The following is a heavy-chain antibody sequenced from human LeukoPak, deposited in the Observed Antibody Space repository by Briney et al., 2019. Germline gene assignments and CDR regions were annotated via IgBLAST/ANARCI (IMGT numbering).Heavy chain of an antibody. D-gene: IGHD4-23*01. CDR3: ARDPVETMVVTPEGDY. CDR2: IIPIFGTA. J-gene: IGHJ4*02. V-gene: IGHV1-69*05. CDR1: GGTFISYA. Sequence: GSSVKVSCKASGGTFISYAISWVRQAPGQGLEWMGGIIPIFGTANYAQKFQGRVTITTDESTSTAYMELSSLRSEDTAVYYCARDPVETMVVTPEGDYWGQGTLVTGSS.